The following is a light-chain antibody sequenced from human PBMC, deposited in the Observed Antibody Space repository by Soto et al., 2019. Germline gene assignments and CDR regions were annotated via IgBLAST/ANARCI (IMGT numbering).Light chain of an antibody. V-gene: IGKV3-20*01. CDR1: QSVSSSY. Sequence: EIVLTQSPGTLSLSPGERATLSCRASQSVSSSYLAWYQQKPGQAPRLLIYGASNRATGIPERFSGSGSGTDFTLTISRLEPEDFVAYYCQQYATDPLTFGGGTKVDIK. CDR2: GAS. J-gene: IGKJ4*01. CDR3: QQYATDPLT.